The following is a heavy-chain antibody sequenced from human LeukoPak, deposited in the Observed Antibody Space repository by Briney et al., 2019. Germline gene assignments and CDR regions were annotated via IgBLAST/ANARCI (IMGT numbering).Heavy chain of an antibody. D-gene: IGHD6-13*01. V-gene: IGHV4-34*01. Sequence: SETLSLTCAVYGGSFSGYYRSWIPHPPGKGLEWIGEINHSGSTNYNPSLKSRVTISVDTSKNQFSLKLSSVTAADTAVYYCARGRYSSWFDPWGQGTLVTVSS. CDR2: INHSGST. CDR3: ARGRYSSWFDP. J-gene: IGHJ5*02. CDR1: GGSFSGYY.